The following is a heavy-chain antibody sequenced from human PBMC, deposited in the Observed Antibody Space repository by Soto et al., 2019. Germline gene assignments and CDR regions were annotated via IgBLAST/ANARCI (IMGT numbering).Heavy chain of an antibody. CDR1: GFTFSSYG. D-gene: IGHD1-7*01. J-gene: IGHJ4*02. CDR3: AKGRGNYWAIDS. Sequence: QVQLVESGGGVVQPGRSLRLSSAASGFTFSSYGMHWVRQAPGKGLEWVAVILSDGNNKFYADSVKGRFTISRDNSKNTLYLQMDSLRVEDTAVYYCAKGRGNYWAIDSWGQGTLVTVSS. V-gene: IGHV3-30*18. CDR2: ILSDGNNK.